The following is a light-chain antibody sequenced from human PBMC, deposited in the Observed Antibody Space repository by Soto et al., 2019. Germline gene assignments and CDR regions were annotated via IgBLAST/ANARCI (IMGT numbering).Light chain of an antibody. V-gene: IGKV1-39*01. J-gene: IGKJ1*01. CDR3: QQYNSYPWT. Sequence: DIQMTQSPSYMSASVGDRVTITCRASQSISGYLNWYQQKPGKAPKLLIYAASSLQSGVPSRFSGSGSGTEFTLTISSLQPDDFATYYCQQYNSYPWTFGQGTKVDIK. CDR1: QSISGY. CDR2: AAS.